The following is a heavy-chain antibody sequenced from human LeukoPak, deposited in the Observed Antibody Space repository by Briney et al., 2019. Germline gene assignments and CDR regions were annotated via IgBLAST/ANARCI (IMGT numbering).Heavy chain of an antibody. D-gene: IGHD3-10*01. CDR3: ARDVIWFGEVIPRDAFDI. CDR2: ISAYNGNT. V-gene: IGHV1-18*01. Sequence: ASVKVSCKASGYTFTSYGISWVRQAPGQGLEWMGWISAYNGNTNYAQKLQGRVTMTTDTSTGTAYMELRSLRSDDTAVYYCARDVIWFGEVIPRDAFDIWGQGTMVTVSS. J-gene: IGHJ3*02. CDR1: GYTFTSYG.